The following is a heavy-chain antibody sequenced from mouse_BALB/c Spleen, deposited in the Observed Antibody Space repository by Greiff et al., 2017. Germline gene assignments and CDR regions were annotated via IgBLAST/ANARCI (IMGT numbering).Heavy chain of an antibody. Sequence: VQLQQSGPELVKPGASVTISCTASGYSFTGYNMNWVKQSNGKSLVWIGNIDPYYGGTSYNPKFKGKATLTVDKSTSAAYMQLKSLTSEDSAVYDTARLLLVRQNYALDYWGQGTSVTVSS. J-gene: IGHJ4*01. V-gene: IGHV1-39*01. CDR1: GYSFTGYN. CDR3: ARLLLVRQNYALDY. D-gene: IGHD1-1*01. CDR2: IDPYYGGT.